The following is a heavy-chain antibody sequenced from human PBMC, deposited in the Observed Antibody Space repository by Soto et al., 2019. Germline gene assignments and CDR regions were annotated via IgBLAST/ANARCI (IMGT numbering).Heavy chain of an antibody. D-gene: IGHD5-12*01. CDR1: GGTFSSYA. J-gene: IGHJ5*02. V-gene: IGHV1-69*13. Sequence: SVKVSCKASGGTFSSYAISWVRQAPGQGLEWMGGIIPIFGTANYAQKFQGRVTITADESTSTAYMELSSLRSEDTAVYYCARGSQRWLQPNWFDPWGQGTLVTVSS. CDR3: ARGSQRWLQPNWFDP. CDR2: IIPIFGTA.